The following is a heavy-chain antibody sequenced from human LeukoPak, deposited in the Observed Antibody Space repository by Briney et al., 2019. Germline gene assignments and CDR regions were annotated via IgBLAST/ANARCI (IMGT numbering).Heavy chain of an antibody. CDR2: IKQDGSQR. CDR1: GFTFSDYW. D-gene: IGHD6-6*01. J-gene: IGHJ4*02. CDR3: ARRGGSSSRRSPIDY. V-gene: IGHV3-7*01. Sequence: GGSLRLSCTASGFTFSDYWMTWVRQAPGKGPEWVANIKQDGSQRYCVDSVRGRFTISRDNAKNSLFLQMNGLRAEDTAVYYCARRGGSSSRRSPIDYWGQGTLVTVSS.